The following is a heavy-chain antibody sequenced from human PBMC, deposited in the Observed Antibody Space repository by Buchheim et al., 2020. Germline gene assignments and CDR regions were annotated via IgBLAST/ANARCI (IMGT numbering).Heavy chain of an antibody. CDR3: AKDSNEYGGYDYFDY. V-gene: IGHV3-23*01. CDR2: ISGSGGNT. Sequence: EVQMLESGGGLVQPGGSLRLSCAASGFTFSSYAMSWVRQAPGKGLEWVLSISGSGGNTDYADSVKGRFPISRDNSKNTLYLQMNSLRAEDTAVYYCAKDSNEYGGYDYFDYWGQGTL. J-gene: IGHJ4*02. CDR1: GFTFSSYA. D-gene: IGHD5-12*01.